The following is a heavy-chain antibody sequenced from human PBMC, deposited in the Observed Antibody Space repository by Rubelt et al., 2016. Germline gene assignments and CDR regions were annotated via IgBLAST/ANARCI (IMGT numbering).Heavy chain of an antibody. CDR3: AGGRSFGYFDY. V-gene: IGHV3-53*01. Sequence: EVQLVESGGGLVQPGGSLRLSCAASGFTVSTNYMTWVRQAPGKGLEWVSVIYSGGKTYYGDPVKGRFTISRDNSKNTLYLQMNSLRAEDTAVYYCAGGRSFGYFDYWGQGTLVTVSS. J-gene: IGHJ4*02. CDR1: GFTVSTNY. D-gene: IGHD3-3*02. CDR2: IYSGGKT.